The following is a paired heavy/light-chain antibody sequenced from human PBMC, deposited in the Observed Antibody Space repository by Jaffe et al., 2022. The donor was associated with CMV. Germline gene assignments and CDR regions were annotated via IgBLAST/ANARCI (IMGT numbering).Light chain of an antibody. CDR1: QSVSSY. Sequence: EIVLTQSPATLSLSPGDTATLSCRASQSVSSYLLWYQQKPGQAPRLLIYDTSNRATGIPPRFSGSGSGTDFTLTISRLEPEDFAVYYCQLRGNWPLTFGGGTRVEIK. CDR2: DTS. J-gene: IGKJ4*01. CDR3: QLRGNWPLT. V-gene: IGKV3-11*01.
Heavy chain of an antibody. D-gene: IGHD2-21*02. CDR2: ISWNSGNI. CDR3: AKDIVRGVTTSYGVGY. Sequence: EVQLVESGGGLVQPGRSLRLSCTASGFTFDDYAMHWVRQAPGKGLEWVSGISWNSGNIGYADSVKGRFTISRDNAKNSLYLQMNSLRAEDTALYYCAKDIVRGVTTSYGVGYWGQGTLVTVSS. J-gene: IGHJ4*02. CDR1: GFTFDDYA. V-gene: IGHV3-9*01.